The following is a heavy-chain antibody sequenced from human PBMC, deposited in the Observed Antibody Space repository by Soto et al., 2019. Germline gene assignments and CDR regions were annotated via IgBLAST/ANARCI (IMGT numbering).Heavy chain of an antibody. D-gene: IGHD1-1*01. Sequence: QVHLVQSGAEVKKPGASVKVSCKGSGYTFTSYGITWVRQAPGQGLEWMGWNSAHNGNTNYAQKFQGRVTVTRDTSTSTAYMELRSLRSDDTAVYYCARGRYGDYWGQGALVTVSS. CDR2: NSAHNGNT. J-gene: IGHJ4*02. V-gene: IGHV1-18*01. CDR1: GYTFTSYG. CDR3: ARGRYGDY.